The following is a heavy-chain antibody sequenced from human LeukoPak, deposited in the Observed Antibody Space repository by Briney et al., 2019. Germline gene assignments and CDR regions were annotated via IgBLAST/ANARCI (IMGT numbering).Heavy chain of an antibody. J-gene: IGHJ4*02. D-gene: IGHD3-10*01. CDR2: INPNSGGA. CDR1: GYTFTGYY. CDR3: ARRETLTGSYDY. Sequence: ASVTVSCKASGYTFTGYYMHWVRQAPGQGLEWMGWINPNSGGANYAQKFQGRVTMTRDTSISTAYMELSRLRSDDTAVYYCARRETLTGSYDYWGQGTLVTVSS. V-gene: IGHV1-2*02.